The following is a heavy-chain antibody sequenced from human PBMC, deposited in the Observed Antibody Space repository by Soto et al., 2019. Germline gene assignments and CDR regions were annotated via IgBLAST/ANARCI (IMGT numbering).Heavy chain of an antibody. CDR3: ARVQGGNILVVAAAPDY. CDR1: GYTFTSHS. Sequence: ASVKVSCKASGYTFTSHSISWVRQAPGQGLEWMGRISTYSGKTNYAQTLQGRLTMTTDTSTSTACMELESLRSDDTAVYYCARVQGGNILVVAAAPDYWGQGTLVTVSS. CDR2: ISTYSGKT. J-gene: IGHJ4*02. V-gene: IGHV1-18*04. D-gene: IGHD2-2*01.